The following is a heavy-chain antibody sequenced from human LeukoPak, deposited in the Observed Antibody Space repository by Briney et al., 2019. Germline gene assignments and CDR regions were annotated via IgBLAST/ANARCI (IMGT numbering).Heavy chain of an antibody. V-gene: IGHV4-30-2*01. D-gene: IGHD2-21*02. Sequence: SQTLSLTCAVSGGSISSGGYSWSWIRQPPGKGLEWIGYIYHSGSTYYNPSLKSRVTISVDRSKNQFSLKLGSVTAADTAVYYCARAGWGLLTFDIWGQGTMVTVSS. CDR3: ARAGWGLLTFDI. CDR2: IYHSGST. CDR1: GGSISSGGYS. J-gene: IGHJ3*02.